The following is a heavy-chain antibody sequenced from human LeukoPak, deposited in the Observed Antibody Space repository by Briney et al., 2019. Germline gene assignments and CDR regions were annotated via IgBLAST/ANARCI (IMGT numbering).Heavy chain of an antibody. J-gene: IGHJ6*02. CDR2: ISGSGGST. Sequence: GGSLRLSCAASGFTFSSYAMSWVRQAPGKGLEWGSAISGSGGSTYYADSVKGRFTISRDNSKNTLYLQMNSLRAEDTAVYYCATRGHLDQAYYYGSGSYRDYGMDVWGQGTTVTVSS. V-gene: IGHV3-23*01. CDR3: ATRGHLDQAYYYGSGSYRDYGMDV. D-gene: IGHD3-10*01. CDR1: GFTFSSYA.